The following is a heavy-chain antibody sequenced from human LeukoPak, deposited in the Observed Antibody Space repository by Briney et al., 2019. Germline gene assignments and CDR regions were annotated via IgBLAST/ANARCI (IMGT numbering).Heavy chain of an antibody. Sequence: PSETLSLTCAVYGGSFSGYYWGWIRQPPGKGLEWIGSIYYSGSTYYNPSLKSRVTISVDTSKNQFSLKLSSVTAADTAVYYCARHPDRIYSSGWYFWFDPWGQGTLVTVSS. CDR1: GGSFSGYY. CDR2: IYYSGST. J-gene: IGHJ5*02. CDR3: ARHPDRIYSSGWYFWFDP. D-gene: IGHD6-19*01. V-gene: IGHV4-39*01.